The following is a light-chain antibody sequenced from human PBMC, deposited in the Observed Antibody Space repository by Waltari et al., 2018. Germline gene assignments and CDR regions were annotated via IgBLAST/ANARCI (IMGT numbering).Light chain of an antibody. J-gene: IGLJ2*01. CDR3: AAWDDSLSAYVV. V-gene: IGLV1-47*01. CDR1: SSNIGSNY. CDR2: KNN. Sequence: QSVLTQPPSASGTPGQRVTISCSGSSSNIGSNYVYWYQQLPGTTPKLLIYKNNQRPSGVPDRSSGSKSGTSASLAISGLRSEDEADYYCAAWDDSLSAYVVFGGGTKLTVL.